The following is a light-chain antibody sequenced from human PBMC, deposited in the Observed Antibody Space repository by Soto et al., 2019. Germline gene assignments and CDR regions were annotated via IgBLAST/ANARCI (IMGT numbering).Light chain of an antibody. V-gene: IGKV2-28*01. J-gene: IGKJ2*01. CDR1: QSLLHSNGYNY. CDR2: LGS. Sequence: DIVMTQSPLSLPVTPGEPASISCRSSQSLLHSNGYNYLDWYLQKPGQSPQLLIYLGSNRASGVPDRLSGSGSGTDFTLKISRVEAEYVGVYYCMQALQTPVTCGQGTKLEIK. CDR3: MQALQTPVT.